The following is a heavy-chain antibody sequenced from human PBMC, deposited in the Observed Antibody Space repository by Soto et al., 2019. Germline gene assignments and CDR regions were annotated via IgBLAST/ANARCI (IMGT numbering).Heavy chain of an antibody. D-gene: IGHD5-18*01. V-gene: IGHV4-31*03. CDR1: GGSISSGGYF. CDR3: ARGILETAMALFSWFDP. CDR2: IYYSGST. J-gene: IGHJ5*02. Sequence: PSETLSLTCTVSGGSISSGGYFWSWIRQHPGKGLEWIGYIYYSGSTYYNPSLKSRVTISVETSKNQFSLRLSSVTAADTAVYYCARGILETAMALFSWFDPWGQGILVTVS.